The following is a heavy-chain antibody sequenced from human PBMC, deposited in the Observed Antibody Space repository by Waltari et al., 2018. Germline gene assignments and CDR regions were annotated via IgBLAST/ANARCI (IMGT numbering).Heavy chain of an antibody. CDR2: IYHSGST. J-gene: IGHJ5*02. Sequence: QLQLQESGSGLVKPSQTLSLTCAVSGGSISSGGYSWSWIRQPPGKGLEWIGYIYHSGSTYYTPPLKSRVTISVDRSKNQFSLKRSSVTAADTAVYYCARVQPPNWFDPWGQGTLVTVSS. CDR1: GGSISSGGYS. V-gene: IGHV4-30-2*01. CDR3: ARVQPPNWFDP.